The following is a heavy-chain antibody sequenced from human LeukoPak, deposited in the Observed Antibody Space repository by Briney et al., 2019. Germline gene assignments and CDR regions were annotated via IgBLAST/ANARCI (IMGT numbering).Heavy chain of an antibody. Sequence: GGSLRLSCAASGFTFSSYSMNWVRQAPGKGLEWVSAISGSGGSTYYADSVKGRFTISRDNSKNTLYLQMNSLRAEDTAVYYCAKGDRAAAPAGMDVWGQGTTVTVSS. J-gene: IGHJ6*02. V-gene: IGHV3-23*01. CDR2: ISGSGGST. CDR3: AKGDRAAAPAGMDV. CDR1: GFTFSSYS. D-gene: IGHD6-13*01.